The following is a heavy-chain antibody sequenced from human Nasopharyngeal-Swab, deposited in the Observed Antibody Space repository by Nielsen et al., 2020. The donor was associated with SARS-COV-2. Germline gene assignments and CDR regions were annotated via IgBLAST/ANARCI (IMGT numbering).Heavy chain of an antibody. Sequence: GESLKISCAASGFTFSSCAMSWVRRAPGKGLEWVSIISGSGDTTYYADSVNDRFTISRDNSKNTLYLQMNSLRVEDTAVYYCAKAPYLRGLDVWGQGTTVTVSS. CDR1: GFTFSSCA. CDR3: AKAPYLRGLDV. D-gene: IGHD2-21*01. J-gene: IGHJ6*02. CDR2: ISGSGDTT. V-gene: IGHV3-23*01.